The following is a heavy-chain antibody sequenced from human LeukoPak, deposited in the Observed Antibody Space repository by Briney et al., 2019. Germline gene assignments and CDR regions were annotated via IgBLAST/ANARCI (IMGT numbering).Heavy chain of an antibody. CDR1: GFTVSSNY. D-gene: IGHD5-12*01. CDR3: ARGGLSGSSYYFDY. CDR2: IYSGGST. V-gene: IGHV3-53*01. J-gene: IGHJ4*02. Sequence: PGGSLRLSCAASGFTVSSNYMSWVRQAPGKGLEWVSVIYSGGSTYYADSVKGRFTISRDNSKNTLYLQMNSLRAEDTAVYYCARGGLSGSSYYFDYWGQGTLATVSS.